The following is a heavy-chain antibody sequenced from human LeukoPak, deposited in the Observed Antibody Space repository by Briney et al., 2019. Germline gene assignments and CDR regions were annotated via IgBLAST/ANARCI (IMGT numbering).Heavy chain of an antibody. CDR2: IYHGGSA. J-gene: IGHJ3*02. CDR1: GYSISDGYY. Sequence: SETLSLTCTVSGYSISDGYYWGWIRQPPGKGLEWIATIYHGGSAYYNPSLESRVTISLDTSKNHFSLNLTSVTAADTAMYYCARVAERTWLPYDAAFDIWGRGTMVTVSS. D-gene: IGHD3-9*01. V-gene: IGHV4-38-2*02. CDR3: ARVAERTWLPYDAAFDI.